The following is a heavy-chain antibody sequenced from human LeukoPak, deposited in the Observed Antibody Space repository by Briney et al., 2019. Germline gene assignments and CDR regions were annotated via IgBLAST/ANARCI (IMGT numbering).Heavy chain of an antibody. CDR3: ARDPPAVAANTYG. V-gene: IGHV3-66*01. D-gene: IGHD6-6*01. CDR1: GVTVGNNY. CDR2: IYSGGST. J-gene: IGHJ4*02. Sequence: GGSLRLSCAASGVTVGNNYMNWVRQAPGKGLEWVSLIYSGGSTHYADSVKGRFTISRDNSKNTLYLQMNSLRVDDAAVYYCARDPPAVAANTYGWGQGTLVTVSS.